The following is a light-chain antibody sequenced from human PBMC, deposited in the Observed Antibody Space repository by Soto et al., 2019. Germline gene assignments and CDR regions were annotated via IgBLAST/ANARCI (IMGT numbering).Light chain of an antibody. CDR2: AAS. J-gene: IGKJ4*01. CDR3: LQHNRYPLT. Sequence: DIQMTQSPSSLSASVGDRVTITCRASQGIGDDLGWYQKKPGKAPKRLIYAASSLQSGVPSRFSGSGSGTEFALTISSLQHEDFEIYYCLQHNRYPLTFGGGTKVEIK. V-gene: IGKV1-17*01. CDR1: QGIGDD.